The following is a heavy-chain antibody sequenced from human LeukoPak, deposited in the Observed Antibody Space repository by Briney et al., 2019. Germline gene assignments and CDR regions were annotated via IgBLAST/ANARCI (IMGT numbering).Heavy chain of an antibody. CDR1: GSTFRNYW. Sequence: PGGSLRLSCAASGSTFRNYWMHWVRQAPGKGLVWVSRINGDGSSTIYADSVRGRFTISRDNAKNTLYLQMSSLRAEDTAVYYCATDRAYNTDYWGQGTLVTVSS. J-gene: IGHJ4*02. V-gene: IGHV3-74*01. CDR3: ATDRAYNTDY. CDR2: INGDGSST. D-gene: IGHD1-1*01.